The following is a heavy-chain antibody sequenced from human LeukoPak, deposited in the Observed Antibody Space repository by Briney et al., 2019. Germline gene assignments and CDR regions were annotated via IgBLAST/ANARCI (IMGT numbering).Heavy chain of an antibody. CDR3: AREVGTGSSSWYSYIDY. CDR2: IIPIFGTA. D-gene: IGHD6-13*01. V-gene: IGHV1-69*13. J-gene: IGHJ4*02. CDR1: VGTFSSYA. Sequence: SVTVSFKASVGTFSSYAISWVRQAPGQGLAWMGGIIPIFGTANYAQKFQGRVTITADESTSTAYMELSSLRSEDTAVYYCAREVGTGSSSWYSYIDYWGQGTLVTVSS.